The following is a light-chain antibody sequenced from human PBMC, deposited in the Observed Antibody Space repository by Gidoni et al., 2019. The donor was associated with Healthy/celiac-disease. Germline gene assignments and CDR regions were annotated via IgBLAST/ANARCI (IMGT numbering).Light chain of an antibody. Sequence: EIVLPQSPGTLSLSPGERATLSCRASQSVSSSYLAWYQQKPGQAPRPLIYGASSRATGIPDRFSGSGSGTDFTLTISRLEPEDFAVYYCQQYGSSPQTFXQXTKLEIK. J-gene: IGKJ2*01. CDR3: QQYGSSPQT. V-gene: IGKV3-20*01. CDR1: QSVSSSY. CDR2: GAS.